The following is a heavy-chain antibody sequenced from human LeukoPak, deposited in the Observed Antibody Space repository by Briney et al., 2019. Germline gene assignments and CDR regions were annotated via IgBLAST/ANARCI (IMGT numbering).Heavy chain of an antibody. CDR3: ARSYGSGSSYYGMDV. V-gene: IGHV4-59*01. Sequence: ASETLSLTCTVSGDSISGYNWSWIRQPPGKGLEWIGYIYYSGSTNYNPSLKSRVTKSVDTSKNQFSLMLSSVTAADTAVYYCARSYGSGSSYYGMDVWGQGTTVTVSS. J-gene: IGHJ6*02. CDR2: IYYSGST. D-gene: IGHD3-10*01. CDR1: GDSISGYN.